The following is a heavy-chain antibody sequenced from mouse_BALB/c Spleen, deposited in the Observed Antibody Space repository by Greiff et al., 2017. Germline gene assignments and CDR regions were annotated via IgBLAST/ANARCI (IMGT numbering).Heavy chain of an antibody. CDR1: GFNIKDTY. CDR3: ARTGPIGYYYGSSYGYAMDY. J-gene: IGHJ4*01. D-gene: IGHD1-1*01. Sequence: EVKLMESGAELVKPGASVKLSCTASGFNIKDTYMHWVKQRPEQGLEWIGRIDPANGNTKYDPKFQGKATITADTSSNTAYLQLSSLTSEDTAVYYCARTGPIGYYYGSSYGYAMDYWGQGTSVTVSS. V-gene: IGHV14-3*02. CDR2: IDPANGNT.